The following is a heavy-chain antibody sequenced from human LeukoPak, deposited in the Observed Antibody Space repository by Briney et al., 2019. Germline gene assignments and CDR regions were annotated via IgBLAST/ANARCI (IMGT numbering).Heavy chain of an antibody. CDR3: ARESLGATAYQNAFDI. V-gene: IGHV1-46*01. CDR2: INPSGGST. J-gene: IGHJ3*02. Sequence: GASVKVSCKASGYTFTSYYMHWVRQAPGQGLEWMGIINPSGGSTSYAQKFQGRVTMTRDTSTSTVYMELTSLRSEDTAVYYCARESLGATAYQNAFDIWGQGTMVTVSS. CDR1: GYTFTSYY. D-gene: IGHD1-26*01.